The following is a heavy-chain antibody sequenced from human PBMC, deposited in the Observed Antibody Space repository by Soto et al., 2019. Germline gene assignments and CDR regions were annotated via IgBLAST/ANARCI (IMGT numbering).Heavy chain of an antibody. V-gene: IGHV1-2*02. J-gene: IGHJ5*02. D-gene: IGHD2-2*01. Sequence: GASVKVSCKASGYTFTGYYIHWVRQAPGQGLEWMGGINPNSGASNYAQKFQGRVTMTRDTSISTAYMELSRLRSDDTAAYYCARYCSSTSCQFDPWGQGTLVTVYS. CDR3: ARYCSSTSCQFDP. CDR1: GYTFTGYY. CDR2: INPNSGAS.